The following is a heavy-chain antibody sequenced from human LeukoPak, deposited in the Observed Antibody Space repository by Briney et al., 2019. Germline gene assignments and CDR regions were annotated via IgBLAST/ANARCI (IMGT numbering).Heavy chain of an antibody. J-gene: IGHJ4*02. V-gene: IGHV3-30*04. D-gene: IGHD5-12*01. CDR1: GFTFSSYA. Sequence: GGSLRLSCAASGFTFSSYAMHWVRQAPGKGLEWVAVISYDGSNKYYADSVKGRFTISRDNSKNTLFLQINSLRPEDTAVYYCARDPQRSYSGYEIDYWGQGTLVTVSS. CDR2: ISYDGSNK. CDR3: ARDPQRSYSGYEIDY.